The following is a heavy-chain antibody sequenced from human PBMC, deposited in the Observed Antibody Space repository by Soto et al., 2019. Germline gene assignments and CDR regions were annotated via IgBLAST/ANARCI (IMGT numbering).Heavy chain of an antibody. CDR1: GYSFTSYW. Sequence: PGESLKISCKGSGYSFTSYWIGWVRQMPGKGLEWMGIIYPGDSDTRYSPSFQGQVTISADKSISTAYLQWSSLKASDTAMYYCARHPVAGNLLEPFDYWGQGTLVTVSS. V-gene: IGHV5-51*01. J-gene: IGHJ4*02. D-gene: IGHD6-19*01. CDR2: IYPGDSDT. CDR3: ARHPVAGNLLEPFDY.